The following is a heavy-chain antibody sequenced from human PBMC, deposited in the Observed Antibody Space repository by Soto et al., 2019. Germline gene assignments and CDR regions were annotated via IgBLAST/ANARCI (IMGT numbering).Heavy chain of an antibody. CDR3: AKGTWPSRDIVVVPAALEYDY. V-gene: IGHV3-9*01. Sequence: EVQLVESGGGLVQPGRSLRLSCAASGFTFDDYAMHWVRQAPGKGLEWVSGISWNSGSIGYADSVKGRFTISRDNAKNSLYLQMNSLRAEDTALYYCAKGTWPSRDIVVVPAALEYDYWGQGTLVTVSS. D-gene: IGHD2-2*01. CDR2: ISWNSGSI. CDR1: GFTFDDYA. J-gene: IGHJ4*02.